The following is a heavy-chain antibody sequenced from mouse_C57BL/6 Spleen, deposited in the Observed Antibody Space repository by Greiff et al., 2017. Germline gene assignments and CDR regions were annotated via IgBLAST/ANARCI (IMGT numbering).Heavy chain of an antibody. V-gene: IGHV1-76*01. J-gene: IGHJ2*01. CDR3: ARERVYYGNAYFDY. CDR2: IYPGSGNT. CDR1: GYTFTDYY. D-gene: IGHD2-1*01. Sequence: QVQLQQSGAELVRPGASVKLSCKASGYTFTDYYINWVKQRPGQGLEWLARIYPGSGNTYYNEKFKSKATLTVDTSSSTAYMQLSSLTSEDSAVYYCARERVYYGNAYFDYWGQGTTLTVSS.